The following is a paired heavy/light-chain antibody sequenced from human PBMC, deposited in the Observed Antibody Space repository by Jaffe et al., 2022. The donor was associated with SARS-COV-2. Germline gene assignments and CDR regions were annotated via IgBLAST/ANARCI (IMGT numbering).Light chain of an antibody. CDR1: SGSIANNY. CDR3: QSYDSSNLKWV. V-gene: IGLV6-57*02. J-gene: IGLJ3*02. CDR2: EDN. Sequence: NFMLTQPHSVSESPGKTVTISCTGSSGSIANNYVQWYQQRPGSAPSTVIYEDNHRPSGVPARFSGSIDSSSNSASLTISGLKTEDEADYYCQSYDSSNLKWVFGGGTKLTVL.
Heavy chain of an antibody. Sequence: QVQLRESGPGLVRPSETLSLTCTVSGYSISRGYYWGWIRQPPGKGLEWIGSINHSGSTYYNPSLKSRVTVSVDTSNNQFSLKLSSVTAADTAVYYCARDGPQETLGADYWGQGTLVTVSS. CDR3: ARDGPQETLGADY. J-gene: IGHJ4*02. CDR2: INHSGST. V-gene: IGHV4-38-2*02. D-gene: IGHD3-16*01. CDR1: GYSISRGYY.